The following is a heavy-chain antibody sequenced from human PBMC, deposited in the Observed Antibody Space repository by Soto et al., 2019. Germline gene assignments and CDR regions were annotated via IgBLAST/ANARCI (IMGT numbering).Heavy chain of an antibody. CDR2: VSGDNGNT. J-gene: IGHJ2*01. CDR3: ARRGNWDENWYFDL. V-gene: IGHV1-18*04. Sequence: QAQLVQSGAEVKKPGASVKVSCKASGYSFISHGITWVRQAPGQGLEWMGWVSGDNGNTNYAQKLQGRVTMTTDTSTDTAFMELRSLISDDTAVYYCARRGNWDENWYFDLWGRDTLVIVSS. D-gene: IGHD1-1*01. CDR1: GYSFISHG.